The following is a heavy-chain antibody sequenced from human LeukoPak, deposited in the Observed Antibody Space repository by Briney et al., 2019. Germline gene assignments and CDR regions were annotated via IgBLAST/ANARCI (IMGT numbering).Heavy chain of an antibody. J-gene: IGHJ4*02. Sequence: GGSLRLSCAASGFTFSSYAMSWVRQAPGKGLEWVSAISGSGGSTYYADSVKGRFTISRDNSKNTLYLQMNSLRAEDTAVYYCAKDRRELEWLLVFDYWGRGTLVTVSS. CDR2: ISGSGGST. V-gene: IGHV3-23*01. D-gene: IGHD3-3*01. CDR3: AKDRRELEWLLVFDY. CDR1: GFTFSSYA.